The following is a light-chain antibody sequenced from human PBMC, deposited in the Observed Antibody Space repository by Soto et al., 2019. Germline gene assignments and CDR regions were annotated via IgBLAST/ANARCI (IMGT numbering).Light chain of an antibody. CDR2: EVN. V-gene: IGLV2-8*01. CDR3: SSYAGSNNDYV. J-gene: IGLJ1*01. Sequence: QSVLTQPPSASGSPGQSVTISCTGTSSDVGGYNYVSWYRQHPGKAPKVMIYEVNKRPSGVPDRFSGSKSGITASLTVSGLQAEDEADYYCSSYAGSNNDYVFGTGTKVTGL. CDR1: SSDVGGYNY.